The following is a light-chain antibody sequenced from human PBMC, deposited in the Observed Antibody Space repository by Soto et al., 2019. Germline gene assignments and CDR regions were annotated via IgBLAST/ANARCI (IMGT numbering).Light chain of an antibody. V-gene: IGKV3-20*01. CDR1: KSVSSY. CDR3: QQFET. Sequence: EIVLTQSPGTLSLSPGERATLSCRASKSVSSYLAWYQQKSGQAPRLLIYGASNRATGIPDRFSGSGSGADFTLTINRLEPEDFAVYYCQQFETFGGGTKVDIK. CDR2: GAS. J-gene: IGKJ4*01.